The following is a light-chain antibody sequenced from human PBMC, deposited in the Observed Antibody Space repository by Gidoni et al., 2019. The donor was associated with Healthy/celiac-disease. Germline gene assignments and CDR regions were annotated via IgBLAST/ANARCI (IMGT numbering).Light chain of an antibody. CDR1: SSNLGNNY. J-gene: IGLJ3*02. CDR2: DNN. V-gene: IGLV1-51*01. Sequence: QSVLTQPPSVSAAPGQKVTISFSGSSSNLGNNYVSWYQQPPGTAPKLLIYDNNKRPSGIPDRFSGSKSGTSATLGITGLQTGDEADYYCGTWDSSLSAGVFGGGTKLTVL. CDR3: GTWDSSLSAGV.